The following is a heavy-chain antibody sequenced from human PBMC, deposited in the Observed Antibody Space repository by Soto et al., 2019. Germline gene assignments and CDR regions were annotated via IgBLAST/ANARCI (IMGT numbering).Heavy chain of an antibody. V-gene: IGHV1-2*04. D-gene: IGHD6-19*01. J-gene: IGHJ6*02. CDR1: GYTFTGYY. CDR3: ARARHSSGSYYYYYGMDV. Sequence: ASVEVSCKASGYTFTGYYMHWVRQAPGQRLEWMGWINPNSGGTNYAQKFQGWVTMTRDTSISTAYMELSRLRSDDTAVYYCARARHSSGSYYYYYGMDVWGQGTTVTVSS. CDR2: INPNSGGT.